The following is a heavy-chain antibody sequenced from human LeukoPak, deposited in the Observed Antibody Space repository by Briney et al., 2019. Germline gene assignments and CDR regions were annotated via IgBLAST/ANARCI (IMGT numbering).Heavy chain of an antibody. Sequence: GESLKISCKGFGYSFRDYWIGWVRQMPGKDLEWMGIIFPGESHINYSPTFEGRVTISADESINTAYLQWSSLKASDTAMYYCARHATYYYDSSGYYHGAFDIWGQGTMVTVSS. CDR3: ARHATYYYDSSGYYHGAFDI. V-gene: IGHV5-51*01. D-gene: IGHD3-22*01. CDR1: GYSFRDYW. J-gene: IGHJ3*02. CDR2: IFPGESHI.